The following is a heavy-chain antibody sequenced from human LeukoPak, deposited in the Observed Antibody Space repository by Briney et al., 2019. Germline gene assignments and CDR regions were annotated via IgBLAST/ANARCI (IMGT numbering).Heavy chain of an antibody. V-gene: IGHV3-66*01. D-gene: IGHD4-17*01. Sequence: PGGSLRLSCAASGFTVSSNYMSWVRQAPGKGLEWVSVIYSGGSTYYADSVKGRFTISRDNSKNTLYPQMNSLRAEDTAVYYCARGLRDYELFYFDYWGQGTLVTVSS. J-gene: IGHJ4*02. CDR1: GFTVSSNY. CDR3: ARGLRDYELFYFDY. CDR2: IYSGGST.